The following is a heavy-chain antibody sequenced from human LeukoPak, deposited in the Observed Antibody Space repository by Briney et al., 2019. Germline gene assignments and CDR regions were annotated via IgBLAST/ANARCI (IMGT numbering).Heavy chain of an antibody. D-gene: IGHD3-3*01. CDR2: IYYSGST. V-gene: IGHV4-39*01. J-gene: IGHJ4*02. CDR3: ARGHKNYDFWSGSLLGNYFDY. Sequence: PSETLSLTCTVSGGSISSSSYYWGWIRQPPGKGLEWIGSIYYSGSTYYNPSLKSRVTISVDTSKNQFSLKLSSVTAADTAVYYCARGHKNYDFWSGSLLGNYFDYWGQGTLVTVSS. CDR1: GGSISSSSYY.